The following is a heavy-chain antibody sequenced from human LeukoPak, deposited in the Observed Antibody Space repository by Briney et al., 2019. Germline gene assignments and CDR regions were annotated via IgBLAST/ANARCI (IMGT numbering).Heavy chain of an antibody. CDR2: MSGRGGRS. D-gene: IGHD3-10*01. J-gene: IGHJ4*02. CDR1: GFTFSNYA. V-gene: IGHV3-23*01. Sequence: PGVSLRLSCAASGFTFSNYAMSWVRQAPGKGLEWVSGMSGRGGRSYYADSVKGRFTISRDNSKNTLFLQMNSLRAEDTAVYYCARGHGYGSGSYYNVPKYWGQGTLVTVTS. CDR3: ARGHGYGSGSYYNVPKY.